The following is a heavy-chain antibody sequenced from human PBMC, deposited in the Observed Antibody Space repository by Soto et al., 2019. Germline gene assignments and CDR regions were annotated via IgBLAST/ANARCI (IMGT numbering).Heavy chain of an antibody. CDR1: GGSFSGYY. J-gene: IGHJ6*01. Sequence: SETLSLTCAVYGGSFSGYYWSWIRQPPGKGLEWIGEINHSGSTNYNPSLKSRVTISVDTSKNQFSLKLSSVTAADTAVYYCARGPITMVRGVIHYGMDVWGQGTTVT. CDR3: ARGPITMVRGVIHYGMDV. V-gene: IGHV4-34*01. CDR2: INHSGST. D-gene: IGHD3-10*01.